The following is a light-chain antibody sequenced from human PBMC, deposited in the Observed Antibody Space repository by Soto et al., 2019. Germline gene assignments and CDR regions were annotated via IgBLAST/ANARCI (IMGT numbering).Light chain of an antibody. CDR1: QRLTSNS. CDR2: GAS. J-gene: IGKJ2*01. Sequence: EIVLTQSPGTLSLSPGERATLSCGASQRLTSNSLAWYQQKPGQAPRLLVYGASIRATGIPDRFSGSGSGTDFTLTISRLEPKDFAVYYCQQYGTSPYTFCQGTKLEIK. CDR3: QQYGTSPYT. V-gene: IGKV3-20*01.